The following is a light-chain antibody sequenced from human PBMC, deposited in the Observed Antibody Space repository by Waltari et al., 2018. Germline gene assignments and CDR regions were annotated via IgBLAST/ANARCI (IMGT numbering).Light chain of an antibody. Sequence: DIVMTQTPLSLSVTPGQPASISCTSSQSLLHTDGKTHLYWFLQKPGQSPQLLIYEASRRSSGAPDRFSGSGSGTDFTLRLSRVEAEDVGVYYCMQGIQLPNTFGGGTRVDLK. V-gene: IGKV2-29*02. J-gene: IGKJ4*01. CDR3: MQGIQLPNT. CDR1: QSLLHTDGKTH. CDR2: EAS.